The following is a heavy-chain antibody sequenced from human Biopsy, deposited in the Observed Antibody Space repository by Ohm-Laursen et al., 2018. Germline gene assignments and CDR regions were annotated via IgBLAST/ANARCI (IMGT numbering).Heavy chain of an antibody. CDR2: VNYTGST. J-gene: IGHJ2*01. Sequence: SHTLSLTCTVSGDSISGYYWSWIRQPPGKGLQWIGDVNYTGSTDYNPSLQSRVTISVDTSKNHFSLRLRSVTPADTAIYYCARDRGYYSDRTVPGYFDLWGRGTLVTVSS. CDR3: ARDRGYYSDRTVPGYFDL. CDR1: GDSISGYY. V-gene: IGHV4-59*01. D-gene: IGHD3-22*01.